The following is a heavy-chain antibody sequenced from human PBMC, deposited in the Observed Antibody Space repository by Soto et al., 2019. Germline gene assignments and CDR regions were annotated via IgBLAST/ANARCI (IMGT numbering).Heavy chain of an antibody. CDR1: GFSLRSYA. V-gene: IGHV3-23*01. Sequence: GGSLRLSCAASGFSLRSYAVAWVRQAPGKGLEWVSVISGTAESIYYADSVRGRFTISRDISRGAVFVQMNFLTAADTAFYYCAKLPIIRGNALDLWGQGTMVTVSS. J-gene: IGHJ3*01. CDR3: AKLPIIRGNALDL. D-gene: IGHD3-10*01. CDR2: ISGTAESI.